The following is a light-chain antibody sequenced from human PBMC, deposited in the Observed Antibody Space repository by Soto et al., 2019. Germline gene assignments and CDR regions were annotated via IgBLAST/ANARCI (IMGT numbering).Light chain of an antibody. Sequence: QLVLTQAPSASASLGASVKLTCTLSSGHSSYAIAWHQLQPEKGPRYLMKINSDGSHNKGDGIPDRFSGSSSGADRYLTISSLQSEDEADYYCQTWGTGIRVFGTGTKVTVL. J-gene: IGLJ1*01. CDR1: SGHSSYA. CDR3: QTWGTGIRV. CDR2: INSDGSH. V-gene: IGLV4-69*01.